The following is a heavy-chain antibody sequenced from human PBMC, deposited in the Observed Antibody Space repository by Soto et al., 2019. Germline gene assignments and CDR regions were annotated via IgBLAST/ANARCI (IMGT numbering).Heavy chain of an antibody. CDR2: IIPILGIA. D-gene: IGHD1-26*01. Sequence: SVKVSCKASGGTFSSYTISWVRQAPGQGLEWMGRIIPILGIANYAQKFQGRVTITADKSTSTAYMELSSLRSEDTAVYYCASRSDNPYNWFDPWGQGTLVTVSS. V-gene: IGHV1-69*02. CDR3: ASRSDNPYNWFDP. J-gene: IGHJ5*02. CDR1: GGTFSSYT.